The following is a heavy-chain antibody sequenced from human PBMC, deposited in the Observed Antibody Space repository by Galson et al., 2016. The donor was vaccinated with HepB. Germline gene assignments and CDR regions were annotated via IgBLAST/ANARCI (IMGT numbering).Heavy chain of an antibody. CDR3: AATIDCSGGSCYSTPNYFES. CDR2: FYDIGNT. Sequence: SETLSLTCTVSGASISNKYWSWIRQSPGKGLEWIGFFYDIGNTNYNPSLQRRVTISVDTSKNQFSLKLTSLTPADTAVYFCAATIDCSGGSCYSTPNYFESWGRGTLVTVS. V-gene: IGHV4-59*01. CDR1: GASISNKY. J-gene: IGHJ4*02. D-gene: IGHD2-15*01.